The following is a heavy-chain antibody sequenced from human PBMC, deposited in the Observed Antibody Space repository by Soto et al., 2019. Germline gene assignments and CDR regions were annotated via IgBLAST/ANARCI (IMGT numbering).Heavy chain of an antibody. Sequence: QVQLQQWGAGLLKPSETLSLNCAVTGGSLSGYYWSWIRKPPGKGLEWIGEVKDGGHTNYSPSLRGRVTISSDPPNNLCSLRLNSVNSADTGVYYCARGQEGVVATHWDQGSLVTVAS. CDR3: ARGQEGVVATH. CDR1: GGSLSGYY. J-gene: IGHJ4*02. V-gene: IGHV4-34*01. D-gene: IGHD5-12*01. CDR2: VKDGGHT.